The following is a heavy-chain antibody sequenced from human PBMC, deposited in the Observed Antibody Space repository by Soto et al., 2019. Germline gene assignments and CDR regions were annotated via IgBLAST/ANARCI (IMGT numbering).Heavy chain of an antibody. CDR3: ARSRTMVRGVPYYYGMDV. V-gene: IGHV5-51*01. J-gene: IGHJ6*02. CDR2: IYPGDSDT. Sequence: GESLKISCKGSGYSFTSYWIGWVRQMPGKGLEWMGIIYPGDSDTRYSPPFQGQVTISADKSISTAYLQWSSLKASDTAMYYCARSRTMVRGVPYYYGMDVWGQGTTVTVSS. CDR1: GYSFTSYW. D-gene: IGHD3-10*01.